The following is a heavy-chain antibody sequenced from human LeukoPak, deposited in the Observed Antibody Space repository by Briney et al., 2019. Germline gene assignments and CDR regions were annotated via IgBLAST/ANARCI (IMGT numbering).Heavy chain of an antibody. CDR3: AREIPYVGAFDI. Sequence: PSETLSLTCAVSGASISSNCWSWIRQPAGKGLEWIGRICPSGSTNYNPSLKSRVTISVDTSKNQFSLKLSSVTAADTAVYYCAREIPYVGAFDIWGQGTMVTVSS. J-gene: IGHJ3*02. D-gene: IGHD1-26*01. CDR1: GASISSNC. V-gene: IGHV4-4*07. CDR2: ICPSGST.